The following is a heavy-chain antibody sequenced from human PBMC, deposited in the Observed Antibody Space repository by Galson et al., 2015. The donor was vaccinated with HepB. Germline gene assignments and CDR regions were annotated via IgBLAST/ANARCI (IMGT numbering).Heavy chain of an antibody. CDR3: AKDRRGRSWHFDC. J-gene: IGHJ4*02. V-gene: IGHV3-30*18. Sequence: SLSLPCAASGFTLRNYGMHWVRQAPGNGLEWVAVISYDGCHSYFADAVKGRSTISRDNSKNTLYLDMSSLTVDDTAVYYCAKDRRGRSWHFDCWGQGTLVTVSS. CDR2: ISYDGCHS. D-gene: IGHD6-13*01. CDR1: GFTLRNYG.